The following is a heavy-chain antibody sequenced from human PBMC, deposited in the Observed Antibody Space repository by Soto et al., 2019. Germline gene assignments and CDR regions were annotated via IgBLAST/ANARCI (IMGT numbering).Heavy chain of an antibody. CDR3: ARGVFDDSSGSVTRAYYFDY. CDR1: GGSISSGGYY. Sequence: SETLSLTCTVSGGSISSGGYYWSWIRQHPGKGLEWIGYIYYSGSTYYNPSLKSRVTISVDTSKNQFSLKLSSVTAADTAVYYWARGVFDDSSGSVTRAYYFDYWGQGTLVTVSS. D-gene: IGHD3-22*01. V-gene: IGHV4-31*03. CDR2: IYYSGST. J-gene: IGHJ4*02.